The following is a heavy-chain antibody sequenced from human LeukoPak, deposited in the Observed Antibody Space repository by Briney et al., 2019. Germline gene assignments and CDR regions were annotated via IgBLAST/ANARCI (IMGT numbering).Heavy chain of an antibody. J-gene: IGHJ1*01. CDR2: INHSGST. CDR3: ARGRPRTYYYDSSGYYSPRTAPGCFQH. CDR1: GGSFSGYY. D-gene: IGHD3-22*01. V-gene: IGHV4-34*01. Sequence: SETLSLTCAVYGGSFSGYYWSWIRQPPGKGLEWIGEINHSGSTNYNPSLKSRVTISVDTSKNQFSLKLSSVTAADTAVYYCARGRPRTYYYDSSGYYSPRTAPGCFQHWGQGTLVTVSS.